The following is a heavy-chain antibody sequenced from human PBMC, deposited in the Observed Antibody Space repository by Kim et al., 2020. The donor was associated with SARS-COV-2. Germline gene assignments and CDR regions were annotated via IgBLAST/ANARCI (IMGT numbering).Heavy chain of an antibody. D-gene: IGHD2-15*01. V-gene: IGHV3-74*03. J-gene: IGHJ4*02. CDR3: TRRYCTSGSCPFDY. CDR2: IYTDGTTF. CDR1: GFPFTSYW. Sequence: GGSLRLSCVASGFPFTSYWMHWVRQAPGKGLVWVSRIYTDGTTFTADSMKGRFIVSRDNDRNTLHLQMNSLRVEDTALYYCTRRYCTSGSCPFDYWGQGTLVTVSS.